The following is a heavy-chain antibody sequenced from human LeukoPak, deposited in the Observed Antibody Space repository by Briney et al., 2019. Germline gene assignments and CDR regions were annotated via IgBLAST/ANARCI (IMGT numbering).Heavy chain of an antibody. J-gene: IGHJ4*02. CDR1: GASISSYY. CDR2: ISNSGST. V-gene: IGHV4-59*08. D-gene: IGHD1-1*01. CDR3: ARHYWSGPFDY. Sequence: PSETLSLTCSVSGASISSYYWSWMRQPPGKGLEWIGYISNSGSTNYNPSLKSRVTISVDTSKNQFSLNLNSMTAADTAVYFCARHYWSGPFDYWGQGTLVTVSS.